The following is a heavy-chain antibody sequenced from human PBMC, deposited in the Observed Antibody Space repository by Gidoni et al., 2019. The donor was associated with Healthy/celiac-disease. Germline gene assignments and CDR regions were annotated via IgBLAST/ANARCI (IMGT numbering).Heavy chain of an antibody. D-gene: IGHD6-19*01. CDR2: ISSSSSYI. J-gene: IGHJ3*02. Sequence: EVQLVESGGGLVKPGGSPRLSCAASGFTFSSYSMNWVRQAPGKGLEWVSSISSSSSYIYYADSVKGRFTISRDNAKNSLYLQMNSLRAEDTAVYYCARDYPYSSGWYDAFDIWGQGTMVTVSS. CDR1: GFTFSSYS. CDR3: ARDYPYSSGWYDAFDI. V-gene: IGHV3-21*01.